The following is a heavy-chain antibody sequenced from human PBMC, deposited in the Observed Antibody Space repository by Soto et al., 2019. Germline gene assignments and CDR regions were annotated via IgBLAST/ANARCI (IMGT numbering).Heavy chain of an antibody. CDR1: GFTFSSYW. CDR3: ARDSNYYPFWYYGMDV. Sequence: GGSLRLSCAASGFTFSSYWMSWVRQAPGKGLEWVANIKQDGSEKYYVDSVKGRFTISRDNAKNSLYLQMNSLRAEDTAVYYCARDSNYYPFWYYGMDVWGQGTTVTV. J-gene: IGHJ6*02. V-gene: IGHV3-7*03. D-gene: IGHD4-4*01. CDR2: IKQDGSEK.